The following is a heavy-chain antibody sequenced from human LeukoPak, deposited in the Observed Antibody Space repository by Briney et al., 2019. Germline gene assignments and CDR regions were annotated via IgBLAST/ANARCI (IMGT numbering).Heavy chain of an antibody. J-gene: IGHJ3*02. CDR3: ACVESLDHACYI. D-gene: IGHD3-16*01. CDR2: ISAYSGNT. V-gene: IGHV1-18*01. Sequence: ASVKVSCKASGYTFTTYDISWVRQAPGQGLEWMGWISAYSGNTKYAQRLQGRVTMTTDTSTSTAYVELTRLRSDDTAVYYLACVESLDHACYIWGQGTKVTVCS. CDR1: GYTFTTYD.